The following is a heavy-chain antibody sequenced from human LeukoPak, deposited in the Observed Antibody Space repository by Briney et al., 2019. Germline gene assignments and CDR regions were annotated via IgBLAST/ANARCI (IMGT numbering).Heavy chain of an antibody. V-gene: IGHV4-59*08. CDR1: GGSISDYY. D-gene: IGHD2-2*01. CDR2: IYYDGST. CDR3: ARRICSSISCSIVPSGNWFDS. Sequence: SGTLSLTCSVSGGSISDYYWNWIRQSPGRGLEWIGYIYYDGSTHYNPSLKSRVTISIDTSRTQFSLKLSSMNAADTAIYYCARRICSSISCSIVPSGNWFDSWGQGTLVTVSS. J-gene: IGHJ5*01.